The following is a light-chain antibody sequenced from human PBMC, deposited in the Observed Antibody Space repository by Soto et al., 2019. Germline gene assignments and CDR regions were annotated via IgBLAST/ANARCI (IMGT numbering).Light chain of an antibody. CDR1: QSVSSSY. Sequence: EIVLTQSPGTLSLSPGERATLSCRASQSVSSSYLAWYQQKPGQAPRLLIYGASSRATGIPDRFSGSGSGTDFTLTISRLAPEDFAVDYCQQRSNWQGATFGGGTKVDIK. V-gene: IGKV3D-20*02. CDR2: GAS. J-gene: IGKJ4*01. CDR3: QQRSNWQGAT.